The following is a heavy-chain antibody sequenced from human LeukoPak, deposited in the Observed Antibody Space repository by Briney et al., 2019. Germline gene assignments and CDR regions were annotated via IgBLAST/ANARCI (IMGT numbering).Heavy chain of an antibody. Sequence: PGGSLRLSCAASGFSFSSFWMHWVRQAPGKGLVWVSRINNDGSSTMYADSVKGRFTISRDNAKNTLYLQMHSLRAEDMAVYFCARGLSGPDYWGQGTLVTVSS. J-gene: IGHJ4*02. V-gene: IGHV3-74*03. CDR2: INNDGSST. CDR1: GFSFSSFW. CDR3: ARGLSGPDY.